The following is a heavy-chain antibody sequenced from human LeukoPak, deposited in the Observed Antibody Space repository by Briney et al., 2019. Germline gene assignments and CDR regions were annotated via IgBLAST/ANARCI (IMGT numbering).Heavy chain of an antibody. CDR2: ISSSSSYI. Sequence: GGSLRLFCAASGFTFSSYSMNWVRQAPGKGLEWVSSISSSSSYIYYADSVKGRFTISRDNAKNSLYLQMNSLRAEDTAVYYCARDIDYGDDYGMDVWGKGTTVTVSS. V-gene: IGHV3-21*01. CDR1: GFTFSSYS. D-gene: IGHD4-17*01. J-gene: IGHJ6*04. CDR3: ARDIDYGDDYGMDV.